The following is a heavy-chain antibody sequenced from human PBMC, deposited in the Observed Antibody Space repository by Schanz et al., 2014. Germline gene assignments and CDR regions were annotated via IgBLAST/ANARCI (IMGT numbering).Heavy chain of an antibody. CDR2: FDAHDGRA. D-gene: IGHD5-18*01. V-gene: IGHV3-23*01. Sequence: EVHLLESGGGLVEPGGSLRLSCATSGFSFGNYGMSWVRQAPGKGLEWVSGFDAHDGRAYYADSAKGRFTISRDNSKNTLFLQMNSLRAEDTAVYCCVRVSFADPRLYRGMDRDIAYWGQGTLVTVSS. J-gene: IGHJ4*02. CDR1: GFSFGNYG. CDR3: VRVSFADPRLYRGMDRDIAY.